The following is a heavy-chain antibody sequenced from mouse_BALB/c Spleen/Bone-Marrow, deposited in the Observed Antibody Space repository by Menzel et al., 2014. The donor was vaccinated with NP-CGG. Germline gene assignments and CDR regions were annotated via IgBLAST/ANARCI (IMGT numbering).Heavy chain of an antibody. CDR3: AREVRAPWYAMDY. D-gene: IGHD2-14*01. CDR2: ISTYNGNT. J-gene: IGHJ4*01. V-gene: IGHV1-67*01. Sequence: VHLVESGPEVVRPGVSVKISCKGSGYTFTDYAMHWVKQSHAKSLEWIGVISTYNGNTNYNQKFKGKATMTVDKSSSTAYKELAILTAEDAAIYDCAREVRAPWYAMDYWGQGTSVT. CDR1: GYTFTDYA.